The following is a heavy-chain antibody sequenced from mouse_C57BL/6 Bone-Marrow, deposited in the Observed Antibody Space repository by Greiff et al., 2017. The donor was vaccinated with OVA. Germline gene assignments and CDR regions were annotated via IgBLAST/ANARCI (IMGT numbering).Heavy chain of an antibody. D-gene: IGHD1-1*01. Sequence: QVQLQQSGPGLVQPSQSLSITCTVSGFSLTSYGVHWVRQSPGKGLEWLGVIWRGGSTDYNAAFMSRLSITKDNSKSQVFFKMNSLQADDTAIYYCAKMSTTVVAYYAMDYWGQGTSVTVSS. CDR2: IWRGGST. J-gene: IGHJ4*01. CDR3: AKMSTTVVAYYAMDY. V-gene: IGHV2-5*01. CDR1: GFSLTSYG.